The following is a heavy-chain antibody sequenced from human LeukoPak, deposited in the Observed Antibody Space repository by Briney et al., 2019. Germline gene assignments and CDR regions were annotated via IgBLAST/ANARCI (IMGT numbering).Heavy chain of an antibody. CDR2: IWYDGSNK. D-gene: IGHD5-24*01. J-gene: IGHJ4*02. Sequence: GRSLRLSCAASGFTFSSYAMHWVRQAPGKGLEWVAVIWYDGSNKYYADSVKGRFTISRDNSKNTLYLQMNSLRAEDTAVYYCARDEDLSRDGYNQAFDYWGQGTLVTVSS. V-gene: IGHV3-33*08. CDR3: ARDEDLSRDGYNQAFDY. CDR1: GFTFSSYA.